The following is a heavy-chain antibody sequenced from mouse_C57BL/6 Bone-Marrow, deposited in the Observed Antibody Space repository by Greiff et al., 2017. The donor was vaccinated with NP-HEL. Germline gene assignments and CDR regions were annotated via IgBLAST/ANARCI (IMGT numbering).Heavy chain of an antibody. J-gene: IGHJ2*01. D-gene: IGHD2-4*01. CDR1: GYSITSGYY. CDR3: ARGDYEGHY. CDR2: ISYDGSN. V-gene: IGHV3-6*01. Sequence: DVQLQESGPGLVKPSQSLSLTCSVTGYSITSGYYWNWIRQFPGNKLEWMGYISYDGSNNYNPSLKNRISITRDTSKNQFFLKLNSVTTEDTATYYCARGDYEGHYWGQGTTLTVSS.